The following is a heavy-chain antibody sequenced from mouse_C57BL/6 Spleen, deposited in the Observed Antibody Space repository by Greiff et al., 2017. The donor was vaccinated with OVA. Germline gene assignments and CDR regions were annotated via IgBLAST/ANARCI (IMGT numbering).Heavy chain of an antibody. CDR1: GYTFTSYD. D-gene: IGHD2-4*01. CDR3: ASSDYEYYFDY. V-gene: IGHV1-85*01. J-gene: IGHJ2*01. CDR2: IYPRDGST. Sequence: VQLVESGPELVKPGASVKLSCKASGYTFTSYDINWVKQRPGQGLEWIGWIYPRDGSTKYNEKFKGKATLTVDTSSSTAYMELHSLTSEDSAVYFCASSDYEYYFDYWGQGTTLTVSS.